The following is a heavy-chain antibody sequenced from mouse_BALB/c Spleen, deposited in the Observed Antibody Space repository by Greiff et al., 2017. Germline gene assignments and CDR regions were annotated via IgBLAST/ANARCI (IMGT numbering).Heavy chain of an antibody. CDR3: ARRPYYFDY. CDR1: GFAFSSYD. CDR2: ISSGGGST. J-gene: IGHJ2*01. V-gene: IGHV5-12-1*01. Sequence: EVNVVESGGGLVKPGGSLKLSCAASGFAFSSYDMSWVRQTPEKRLEWVAYISSGGGSTYYPDTVKGRFTISRDNAKNTLYLQMSSLKSEDTAMYYCARRPYYFDYWGQGTTLTVSS.